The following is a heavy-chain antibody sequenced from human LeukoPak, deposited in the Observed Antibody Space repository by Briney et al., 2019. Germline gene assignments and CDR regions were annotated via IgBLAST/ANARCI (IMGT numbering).Heavy chain of an antibody. CDR3: MKDQGTFDWLVSCFVY. Sequence: AGGSLRLSCAASGFIFSSYGMHWVRQAPGKGLEGVAYIRYDGSNKNYADFVKGRFTISRDNSKNTQYLQMNSLKAEDTGVYYCMKDQGTFDWLVSCFVYWGQGEQVTVSS. CDR1: GFIFSSYG. J-gene: IGHJ4*02. CDR2: IRYDGSNK. V-gene: IGHV3-30*02. D-gene: IGHD3-9*01.